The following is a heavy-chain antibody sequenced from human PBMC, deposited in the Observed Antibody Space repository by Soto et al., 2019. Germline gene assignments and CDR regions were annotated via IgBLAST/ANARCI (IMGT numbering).Heavy chain of an antibody. CDR1: GYTFTSYW. CDR2: IYPGDSDT. V-gene: IGHV5-51*01. Sequence: GESLKISCKGSGYTFTSYWIGWVRQMPGKGLEWMGIIYPGDSDTRYSPSFQGQVTISADKSISTAYVQWSSLKASDTAMYYCAKSIGGYTCGFDMWGQGTMVTVSS. D-gene: IGHD5-18*01. J-gene: IGHJ3*02. CDR3: AKSIGGYTCGFDM.